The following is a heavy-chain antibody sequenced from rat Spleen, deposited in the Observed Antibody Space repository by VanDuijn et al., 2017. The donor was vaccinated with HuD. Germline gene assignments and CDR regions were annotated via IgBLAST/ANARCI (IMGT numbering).Heavy chain of an antibody. CDR2: INSAGST. Sequence: EVRLQESGPGLVKPSQSLSLTCAVTGYSITSTYRWNWIRMFPGNKLEWMGYINSAGSTNYNPSLKSRISISIDTSKTQFFLQVNSVITEDTATYYCARSLAGVPFDYWGQGVLVTVSS. J-gene: IGHJ2*01. V-gene: IGHV3-3*01. D-gene: IGHD1-1*01. CDR3: ARSLAGVPFDY. CDR1: GYSITSTYR.